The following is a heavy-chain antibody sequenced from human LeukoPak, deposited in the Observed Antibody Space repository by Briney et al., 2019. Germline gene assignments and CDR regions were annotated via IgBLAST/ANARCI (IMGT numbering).Heavy chain of an antibody. CDR3: AKTLSSLYSSSWDDAFDI. D-gene: IGHD6-13*01. CDR2: ISGSDGST. J-gene: IGHJ3*02. Sequence: GGSLRLSCAASGFTFSSYAMSWVRQAPGKGLEWVSAISGSDGSTYYADSVKGRFTISRDNSKNTLYLQMNSLRAEDTAVYYCAKTLSSLYSSSWDDAFDIWGQGTMVTVSS. CDR1: GFTFSSYA. V-gene: IGHV3-23*01.